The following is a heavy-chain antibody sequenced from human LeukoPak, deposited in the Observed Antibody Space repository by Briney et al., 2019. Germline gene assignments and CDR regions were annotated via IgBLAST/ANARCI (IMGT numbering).Heavy chain of an antibody. CDR1: GGSISSYY. J-gene: IGHJ4*02. Sequence: PSETLSLTCTVSGGSISSYYWSWIRRPPGKGLEWIGYIYYSGSTNYNPSLKSRVTISIDTSKNQFSLKLSSVTAADTAVYYCGAESERWLVRSWGQGTLVTVSS. CDR3: GAESERWLVRS. D-gene: IGHD6-19*01. V-gene: IGHV4-59*01. CDR2: IYYSGST.